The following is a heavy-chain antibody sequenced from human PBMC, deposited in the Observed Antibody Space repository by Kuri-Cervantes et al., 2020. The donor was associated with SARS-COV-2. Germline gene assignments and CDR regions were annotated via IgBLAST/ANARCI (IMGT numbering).Heavy chain of an antibody. CDR1: GFTLSSYN. D-gene: IGHD7-27*01. Sequence: GESLKISCAASGFTLSSYNMNWVRQAPGKGLQWVSFISSSYIFYADSVRGRFTISRDNAKNSVYLQMNSLSVEDTAVYYCATSGDSGAFDIWGQGTMVTVSS. V-gene: IGHV3-21*04. CDR3: ATSGDSGAFDI. CDR2: ISSSYI. J-gene: IGHJ3*02.